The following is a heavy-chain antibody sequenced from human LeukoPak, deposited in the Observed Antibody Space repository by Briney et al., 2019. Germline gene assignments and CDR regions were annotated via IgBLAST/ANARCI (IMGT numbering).Heavy chain of an antibody. CDR3: AKDLAAMGDY. V-gene: IGHV3-21*04. D-gene: IGHD5-18*01. J-gene: IGHJ4*02. CDR1: GFTFSAYT. Sequence: PGGHLKLSCEAPGFTFSAYTMNWVRKAPAKGLEWVSSIGRDGSEIYYADSVKGRFTVSRDNSKNTLYLQMNSLRAEDTAVYYCAKDLAAMGDYWGQGTLVTVSS. CDR2: IGRDGSEI.